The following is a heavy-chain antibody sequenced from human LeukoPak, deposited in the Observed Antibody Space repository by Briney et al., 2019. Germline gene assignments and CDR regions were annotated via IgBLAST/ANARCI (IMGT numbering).Heavy chain of an antibody. V-gene: IGHV3-30-3*01. Sequence: GGSLRLSCAVSGFTLRSYAIHWVRQAPGKGLHWVAFISYDAAVKYYADFVRGRFTVSRDNSKNTLSLQMNSLRPEDTAVYYCARDFSTWYSIDYWGRGTLVTVSS. D-gene: IGHD2-15*01. CDR1: GFTLRSYA. CDR2: ISYDAAVK. CDR3: ARDFSTWYSIDY. J-gene: IGHJ4*02.